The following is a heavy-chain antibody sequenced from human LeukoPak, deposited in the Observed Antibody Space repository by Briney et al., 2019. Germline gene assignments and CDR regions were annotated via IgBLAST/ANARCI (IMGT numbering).Heavy chain of an antibody. V-gene: IGHV1-2*02. J-gene: IGHJ4*02. Sequence: ASVKVSCKASGYTFTDFHIHWVRQAPGQGLEWMGWINPTNGDTNYAQKFQGRVSMTRDTSITTAYMELIWLRSDDTAVYYCARDRIESAATTFDYWGQGALVTVFS. CDR1: GYTFTDFH. CDR2: INPTNGDT. CDR3: ARDRIESAATTFDY. D-gene: IGHD6-13*01.